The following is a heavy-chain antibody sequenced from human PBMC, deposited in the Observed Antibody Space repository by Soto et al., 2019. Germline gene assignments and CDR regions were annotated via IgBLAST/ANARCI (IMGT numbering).Heavy chain of an antibody. Sequence: SVKVSCKASGGTFSSYAISWVRQAPGQGLEWMGGIIPIFGTANYAQKFQGRVTITADKSTSTAYMELSILRSEDTAVYYCARVVYNWNGGVYYYYYGMDVWGQGTTVTVSS. J-gene: IGHJ6*02. D-gene: IGHD1-20*01. CDR3: ARVVYNWNGGVYYYYYGMDV. CDR2: IIPIFGTA. V-gene: IGHV1-69*06. CDR1: GGTFSSYA.